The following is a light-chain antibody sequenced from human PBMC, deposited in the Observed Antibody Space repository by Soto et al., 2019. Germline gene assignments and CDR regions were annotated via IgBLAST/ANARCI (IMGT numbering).Light chain of an antibody. J-gene: IGLJ1*01. CDR3: QSYDSSLSALYV. Sequence: QSVLTQPPSVSGAPGQRVTISCTGSSSNIGAGYDVHWYQQLPGTAPKLLIYGNSNRPSGVPDRFSGSKSGTSASLAITGLQAKDEADYYCQSYDSSLSALYVFGTGTKVTGL. V-gene: IGLV1-40*01. CDR1: SSNIGAGYD. CDR2: GNS.